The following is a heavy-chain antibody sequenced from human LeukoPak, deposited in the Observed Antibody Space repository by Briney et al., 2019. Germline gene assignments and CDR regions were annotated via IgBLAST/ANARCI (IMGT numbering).Heavy chain of an antibody. D-gene: IGHD3-16*01. Sequence: SETLSLTCTVSGGSISSYCWSWIRQPPGKGLEWIGSIYDGGGTYCNPSLKSRVTISVDTSKNQFSLKLNSVTAADTAVYYCARHYGPWGQGTLVTVSS. CDR3: ARHYGP. CDR2: IYDGGGT. J-gene: IGHJ5*02. V-gene: IGHV4-59*05. CDR1: GGSISSYC.